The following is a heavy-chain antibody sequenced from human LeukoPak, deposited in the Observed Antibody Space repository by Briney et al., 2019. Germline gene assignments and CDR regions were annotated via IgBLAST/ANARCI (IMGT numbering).Heavy chain of an antibody. V-gene: IGHV4-4*02. D-gene: IGHD5-18*01. CDR3: ARGAHLRDTAMGFDY. CDR1: DGSISNTNW. CDR2: VNLQGST. Sequence: SGTLSLTCGVSDGSISNTNWWTWVRQPPGKGLEWIGEVNLQGSTNYNPSLKSRVAISVDKSENHISLKLTSVTAADTAVYYCARGAHLRDTAMGFDYWGQGTLVTVSS. J-gene: IGHJ4*02.